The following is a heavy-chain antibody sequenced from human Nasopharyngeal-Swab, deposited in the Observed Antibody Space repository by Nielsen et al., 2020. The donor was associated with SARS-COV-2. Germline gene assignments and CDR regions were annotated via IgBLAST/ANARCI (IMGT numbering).Heavy chain of an antibody. CDR1: GGSISSGGYY. J-gene: IGHJ4*02. Sequence: SETLSLTCTVSGGSISSGGYYWSWIRQHPGKGLEWIGYIYYSGSTSYNPSLKSRVTISVDTSKNQFSLKLSSVTAADTAVYYCARRRRVFWSGYYYYLDYWGQGTLVTVSS. CDR3: ARRRRVFWSGYYYYLDY. D-gene: IGHD3-3*01. CDR2: IYYSGST. V-gene: IGHV4-31*03.